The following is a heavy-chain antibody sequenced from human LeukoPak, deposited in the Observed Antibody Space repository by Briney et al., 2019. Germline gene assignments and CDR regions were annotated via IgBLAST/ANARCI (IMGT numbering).Heavy chain of an antibody. CDR2: INHSGST. CDR1: GGSFSGYY. CDR3: ARGLPAEYCSSTSCSSYYYGMDV. D-gene: IGHD2-2*01. J-gene: IGHJ6*02. Sequence: PSETLSLTCAVYGGSFSGYYWSWIRQPPGKGLEWIGEINHSGSTNYNPSLKSRVTISVDTSKNQFSLKLSSVTAADTAVYYCARGLPAEYCSSTSCSSYYYGMDVWGQGTTVTVSS. V-gene: IGHV4-34*01.